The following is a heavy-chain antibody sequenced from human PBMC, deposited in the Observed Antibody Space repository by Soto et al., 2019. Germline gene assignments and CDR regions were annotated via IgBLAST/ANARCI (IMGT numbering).Heavy chain of an antibody. V-gene: IGHV1-69*13. CDR1: GGTFSSYA. D-gene: IGHD3-22*01. J-gene: IGHJ4*02. CDR3: ARGNHSPAYYDSSGYPLSLFDY. Sequence: SVKVSCKAPGGTFSSYAISWVRQAPGQGLEWMGGIIPIFGTANYAQKFQGRVTITADESTSTAYMELSSLRSEDTAVYYCARGNHSPAYYDSSGYPLSLFDYWGQGTLVTVSS. CDR2: IIPIFGTA.